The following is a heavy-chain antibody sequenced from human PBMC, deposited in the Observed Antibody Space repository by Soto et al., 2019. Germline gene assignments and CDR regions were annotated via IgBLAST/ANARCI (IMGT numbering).Heavy chain of an antibody. Sequence: QVQLVESGGGVVQPGRSLRLSCAASGFTFSSYGMHWVRQAPGKGLEWVAVISYDGSNKYYADSVKGRFTISRDNSKNTLYLQMNSLRAEDTAVYYCATLFSGSYEVYWGQGNLVTVSS. J-gene: IGHJ4*02. D-gene: IGHD1-26*01. CDR3: ATLFSGSYEVY. CDR2: ISYDGSNK. V-gene: IGHV3-30*03. CDR1: GFTFSSYG.